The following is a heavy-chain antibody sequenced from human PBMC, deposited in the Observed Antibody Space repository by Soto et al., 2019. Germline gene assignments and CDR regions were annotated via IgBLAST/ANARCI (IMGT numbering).Heavy chain of an antibody. CDR1: GGSISSSRNYYY. V-gene: IGHV4-39*02. CDR3: ARERHYYDSGYAFDI. D-gene: IGHD3-22*01. CDR2: IHYSGST. Sequence: PSETLSLTCTVSGGSISSSRNYYYWGWIRQPPGKGLEWIGSIHYSGSTYYSPSLKSRITISVDTSKNQFSLKLSSVTAADTAVYYCARERHYYDSGYAFDIWGQGTMVTVS. J-gene: IGHJ3*02.